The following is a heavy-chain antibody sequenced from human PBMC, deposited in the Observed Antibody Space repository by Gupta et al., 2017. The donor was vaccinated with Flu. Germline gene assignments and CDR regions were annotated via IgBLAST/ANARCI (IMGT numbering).Heavy chain of an antibody. J-gene: IGHJ4*02. CDR1: GFPFSSYS. CDR3: ARVLIVGATTDY. Sequence: EVQLVESGGGLVKPGGSLRLSCAASGFPFSSYSMNWVRQAPGKGLEWVSSISSSSSYIYYADSVKGRFTISRDNAKNSLYLQMNSLRAEDTAVYYCARVLIVGATTDYWGQGTLVTVSS. D-gene: IGHD1-26*01. V-gene: IGHV3-21*01. CDR2: ISSSSSYI.